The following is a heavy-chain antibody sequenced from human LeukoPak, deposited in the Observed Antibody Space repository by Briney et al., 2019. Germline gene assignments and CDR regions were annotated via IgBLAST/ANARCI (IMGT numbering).Heavy chain of an antibody. V-gene: IGHV3-21*01. CDR2: ISSSSSYI. Sequence: GGSLRLSCAASGFTFSSYSMNWVRQAPGKGLEWVSSISSSSSYIYCADSVKGRFTISRDNAKNSLYLQMNSLRAEDTAVYYCARVDRSSYYFDYWGQGTLVTVSS. D-gene: IGHD6-6*01. CDR3: ARVDRSSYYFDY. CDR1: GFTFSSYS. J-gene: IGHJ4*02.